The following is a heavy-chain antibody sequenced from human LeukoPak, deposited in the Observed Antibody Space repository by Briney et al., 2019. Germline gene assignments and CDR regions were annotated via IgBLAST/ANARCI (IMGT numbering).Heavy chain of an antibody. V-gene: IGHV1-18*01. CDR3: ASILILEWPGFDY. D-gene: IGHD2-15*01. Sequence: ASVKVSCKASGYTFTSYGISWVRQAPGQGLEWMGWISAYNGNTNHAQKLQGRVTMTTDTSTSTAYMELRSLRSDDTAVYYCASILILEWPGFDYWGQGTLSPSPQ. CDR1: GYTFTSYG. J-gene: IGHJ4*02. CDR2: ISAYNGNT.